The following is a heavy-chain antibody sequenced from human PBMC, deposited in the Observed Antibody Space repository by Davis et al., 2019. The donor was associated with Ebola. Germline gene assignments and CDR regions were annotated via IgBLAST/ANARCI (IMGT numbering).Heavy chain of an antibody. D-gene: IGHD2-2*02. V-gene: IGHV3-21*01. CDR2: ISSSSSYI. CDR3: ARGVPAAIVTVYYYYGMDV. Sequence: PGGSLRLSCAASGFTVSSNYMSWVRQAPGKGLEWVSSISSSSSYIYYADSVKGRFTISRDNAKNSLYLQMNSLRAEDTAVYYCARGVPAAIVTVYYYYGMDVWGQGTTVTVSS. J-gene: IGHJ6*02. CDR1: GFTVSSNY.